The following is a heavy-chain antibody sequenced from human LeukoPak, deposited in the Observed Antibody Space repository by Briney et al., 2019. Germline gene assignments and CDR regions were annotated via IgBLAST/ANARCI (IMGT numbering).Heavy chain of an antibody. CDR2: IYYSGST. V-gene: IGHV4-59*01. CDR1: GGSISSYY. Sequence: SETLSLTCTVSGGSISSYYWSWIRQPPGKGLEWIGYIYYSGSTNYNPSLKSRVTISVDTSKNQFSLKLSSVTAADTAVYYCARDLRLGDSSGYYYSAAFDIWGQGTMVTVSS. D-gene: IGHD3-22*01. J-gene: IGHJ3*02. CDR3: ARDLRLGDSSGYYYSAAFDI.